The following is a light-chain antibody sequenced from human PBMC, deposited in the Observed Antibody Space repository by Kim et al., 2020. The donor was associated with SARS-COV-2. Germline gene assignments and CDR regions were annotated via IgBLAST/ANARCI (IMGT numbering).Light chain of an antibody. V-gene: IGLV10-54*01. CDR2: RDN. J-gene: IGLJ3*02. Sequence: QAGLTQPPSVSKGLRQTAILTCIGNSKNVGNEGAAWLQQHQGHPPKLLFYRDNNRPSGISERLSASRSGNTASLTITGLQPEDEADYYCSAWDTSLSAWVFGGGTQLTVL. CDR1: SKNVGNEG. CDR3: SAWDTSLSAWV.